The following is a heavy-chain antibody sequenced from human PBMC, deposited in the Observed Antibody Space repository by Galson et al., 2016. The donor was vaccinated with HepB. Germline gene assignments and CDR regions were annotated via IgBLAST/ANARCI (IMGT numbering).Heavy chain of an antibody. J-gene: IGHJ3*01. CDR3: ARDSITPTDSGAFDL. D-gene: IGHD3-3*01. CDR1: GDSINSGRYF. CDR2: IYFSGSI. Sequence: TLSLTCSVSGDSINSGRYFWTWIRQSPGKGLEWIGYIYFSGSIYYNPSLTSRVTISLDTSKNQFSLNMRSMTDADTAVYFCARDSITPTDSGAFDLWSQGTLVTVSS. V-gene: IGHV4-31*03.